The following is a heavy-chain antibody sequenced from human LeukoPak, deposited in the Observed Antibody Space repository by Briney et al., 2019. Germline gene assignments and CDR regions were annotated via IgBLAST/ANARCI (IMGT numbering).Heavy chain of an antibody. CDR1: GGSFSGYY. V-gene: IGHV4-34*01. D-gene: IGHD1-26*01. J-gene: IGHJ4*02. CDR3: ARRYSGSYYLTDY. Sequence: PSETLSLTCAVYGGSFSGYYWSWIRQPPGKGLEWIGEINHSGSTNYNPSLKSRVTISVDTSKNQFPLKLSSVTAADTAVYYCARRYSGSYYLTDYWGQGTLVTVSS. CDR2: INHSGST.